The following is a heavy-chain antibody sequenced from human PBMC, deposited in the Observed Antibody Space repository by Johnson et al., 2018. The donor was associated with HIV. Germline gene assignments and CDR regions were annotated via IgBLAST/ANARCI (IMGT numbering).Heavy chain of an antibody. Sequence: VHLVESGGGVVRPGGSLRLSCAASGFTFDDYGMSWVRQAPGKGLEWVSAISGSGGSTYYADSVKGRFTISRDNSKNTLYLQMNSLRAEDTAFYYCAKDRLFGFRNDAFDIWGQGTMVTVSS. J-gene: IGHJ3*02. D-gene: IGHD3-16*01. CDR1: GFTFDDYG. V-gene: IGHV3-23*04. CDR3: AKDRLFGFRNDAFDI. CDR2: ISGSGGST.